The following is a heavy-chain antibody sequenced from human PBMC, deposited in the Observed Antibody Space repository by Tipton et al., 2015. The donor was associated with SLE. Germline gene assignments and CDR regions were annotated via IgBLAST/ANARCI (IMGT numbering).Heavy chain of an antibody. D-gene: IGHD3-22*01. V-gene: IGHV3-23*03. CDR2: IYSGGSST. CDR1: GFTFSSYA. J-gene: IGHJ4*02. Sequence: SLRLSCAASGFTFSSYAMSWVRQAPGKGLEWVSVIYSGGSSTYYADSVKGRFTISRDNSKNTLYLQMNSLRAEDTAVYYCAKLYDYDSSGYYHFDYWGQGTLVTVSS. CDR3: AKLYDYDSSGYYHFDY.